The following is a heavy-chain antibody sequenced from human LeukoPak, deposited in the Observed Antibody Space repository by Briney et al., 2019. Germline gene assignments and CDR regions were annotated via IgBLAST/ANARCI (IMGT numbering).Heavy chain of an antibody. V-gene: IGHV5-51*01. D-gene: IGHD3-22*01. J-gene: IGHJ4*02. CDR2: IYPGDSDT. CDR3: ARSYDSSGYYYVP. CDR1: GYSFTNYW. Sequence: GESLKISCKGSGYSFTNYWIGWVRQMSGKGLEWMGIIYPGDSDTRYSPSFQGQVTISADKSISTAYLQWSSLKASDTAMYYCARSYDSSGYYYVPWGQGTLVTVSS.